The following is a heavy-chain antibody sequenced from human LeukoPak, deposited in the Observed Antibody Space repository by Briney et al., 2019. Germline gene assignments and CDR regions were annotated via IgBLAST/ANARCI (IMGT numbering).Heavy chain of an antibody. V-gene: IGHV3-30*18. CDR2: ISYDGSNK. J-gene: IGHJ6*02. D-gene: IGHD2-21*01. CDR3: AKDLWFNYYYGMGV. CDR1: GFTFSSYG. Sequence: PGRSLRLSCAASGFTFSSYGMHWVRQAPGKGLEWVAVISYDGSNKYYADSVKGRFTISRDNSKNTLYLQMNSLRAEDTAVYYCAKDLWFNYYYGMGVWGQGTTVTVSS.